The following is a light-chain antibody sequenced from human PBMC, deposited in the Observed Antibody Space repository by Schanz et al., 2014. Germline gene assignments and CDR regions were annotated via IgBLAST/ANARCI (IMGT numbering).Light chain of an antibody. CDR3: SSYTSSSTLVL. V-gene: IGLV1-40*01. CDR2: DNT. J-gene: IGLJ2*01. Sequence: QSVLTQPPSVSGAPGQRVTISCTGSSSNIGAGYDVHWYQQVPGTAPKPLIFDNTNRPSGVPDRFSGSKSGTSASLAITGLQAEDEADYYCSSYTSSSTLVLFGGGTKLTVL. CDR1: SSNIGAGYD.